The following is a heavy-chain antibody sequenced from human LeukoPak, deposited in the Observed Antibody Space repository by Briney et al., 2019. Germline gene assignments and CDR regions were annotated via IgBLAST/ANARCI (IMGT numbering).Heavy chain of an antibody. V-gene: IGHV3-66*01. CDR1: GFSVSTNY. CDR3: ARESNRRLHYYGIDV. J-gene: IGHJ6*02. D-gene: IGHD2-15*01. Sequence: GGSLRLSCAASGFSVSTNYMSWVRQAPGKGLEWVSVLYSDGSTYYAASVKGRFTISRDSSNNTLFLQMNSLRAEDTAVYYCARESNRRLHYYGIDVWGLGTTVTVSS. CDR2: LYSDGST.